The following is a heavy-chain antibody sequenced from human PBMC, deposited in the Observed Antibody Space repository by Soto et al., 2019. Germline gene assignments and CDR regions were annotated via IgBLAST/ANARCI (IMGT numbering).Heavy chain of an antibody. Sequence: ASVKVSCKASGYTFTSYAMHWVRQAPGQRLEWMGWINAGNGNTKYSQKFQGRVTITRDTSASTAYMELSSLRSEDTAVYYCARGPMVRGAITDNWFHPWCQGTLVTVSS. CDR3: ARGPMVRGAITDNWFHP. V-gene: IGHV1-3*01. D-gene: IGHD3-10*01. CDR2: INAGNGNT. J-gene: IGHJ5*02. CDR1: GYTFTSYA.